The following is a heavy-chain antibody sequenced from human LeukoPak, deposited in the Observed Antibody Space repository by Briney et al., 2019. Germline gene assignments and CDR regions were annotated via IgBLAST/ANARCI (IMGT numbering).Heavy chain of an antibody. V-gene: IGHV4-39*07. J-gene: IGHJ4*02. CDR1: GGSISSSGYY. Sequence: SETLSLTCTVSGGSISSSGYYWGWIRQPPGKGLEWIGSIYYSGSTYYNPSLKSRVTISVDTSKNQFSLKLSSVTAADTAVYYCARAYYDFWSGYRTPFDYWGQGTLVTVSS. CDR2: IYYSGST. CDR3: ARAYYDFWSGYRTPFDY. D-gene: IGHD3-3*01.